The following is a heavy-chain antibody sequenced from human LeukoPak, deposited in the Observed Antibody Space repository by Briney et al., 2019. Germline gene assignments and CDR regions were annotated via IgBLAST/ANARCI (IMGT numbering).Heavy chain of an antibody. V-gene: IGHV3-21*01. J-gene: IGHJ6*02. CDR3: ARDGWVRGLLMDV. CDR1: GFTFSSYN. D-gene: IGHD3-10*01. Sequence: GGSLRLSCAASGFTFSSYNMNWVRQAPGKGLEWVSSISSSSSYIYYADSVKGRFTISRDNAKNSLYLQMNSLRAEETAVYYCARDGWVRGLLMDVWSQGTTVTVS. CDR2: ISSSSSYI.